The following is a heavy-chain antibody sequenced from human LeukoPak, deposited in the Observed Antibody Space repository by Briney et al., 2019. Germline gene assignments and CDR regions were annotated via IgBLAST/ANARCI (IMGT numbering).Heavy chain of an antibody. J-gene: IGHJ6*03. CDR3: ARDPYSGGYGAYYYYYMGV. Sequence: GGSLRLSCAASGFTFSSYWMHWVRQAPGKGLVWVSRINSDGSSTSYADSVKGRFTISRDNAKNTLYLQMNSLRAEDTAVYYCARDPYSGGYGAYYYYYMGVWGKGTTVTVSS. CDR1: GFTFSSYW. V-gene: IGHV3-74*01. CDR2: INSDGSST. D-gene: IGHD6-19*01.